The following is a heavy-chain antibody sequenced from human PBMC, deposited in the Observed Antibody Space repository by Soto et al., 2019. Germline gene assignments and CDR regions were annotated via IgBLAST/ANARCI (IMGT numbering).Heavy chain of an antibody. D-gene: IGHD3-22*01. CDR2: ISGDDGSG. J-gene: IGHJ4*02. V-gene: IGHV3-23*01. CDR1: GVTFTTNA. CDR3: ATDPYYYDSSGYYSPERYFDY. Sequence: PGGSLRLSCVASGVTFTTNAMDWVRQAPGKGLEWVSFISGDDGSGNYADSVKGRFSISRDNAKNSLYLQMNSLRAEDTAVYYCATDPYYYDSSGYYSPERYFDYWGQGTLVTVSS.